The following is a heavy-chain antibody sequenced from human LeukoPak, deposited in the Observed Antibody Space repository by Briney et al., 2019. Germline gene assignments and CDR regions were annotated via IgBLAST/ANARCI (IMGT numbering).Heavy chain of an antibody. J-gene: IGHJ4*02. Sequence: SETLSLTCTVYGGSISSYYWSWIRQPPGKGLEWIGYIYYSGSTNYNPSLKSRVTISVDTSKNQFSLKLSSVTAADTAVYYCARAPGSPGDYWGQGTLVTVSS. V-gene: IGHV4-59*01. CDR1: GGSISSYY. CDR2: IYYSGST. CDR3: ARAPGSPGDY. D-gene: IGHD3-10*01.